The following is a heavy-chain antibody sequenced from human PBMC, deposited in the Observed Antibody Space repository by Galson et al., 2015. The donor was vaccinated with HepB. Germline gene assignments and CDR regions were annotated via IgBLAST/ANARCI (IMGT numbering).Heavy chain of an antibody. CDR3: ARDPGWDSSSWMLDY. CDR1: GGSISSSNW. CDR2: IYHSGSS. J-gene: IGHJ4*02. Sequence: SETLSLTCAVSGGSISSSNWWSWVRQPPGKGLEWIGEIYHSGSSNYNPSLKSRVTITIDKSKNQFSLKLSSVTAADTAVYYCARDPGWDSSSWMLDYWGQGTLVTVSS. V-gene: IGHV4-4*02. D-gene: IGHD6-13*01.